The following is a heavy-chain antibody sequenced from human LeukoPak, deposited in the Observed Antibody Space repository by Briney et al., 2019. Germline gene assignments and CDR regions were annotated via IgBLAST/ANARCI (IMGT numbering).Heavy chain of an antibody. Sequence: ASVKVSCKASGGTFSSYAISWVRQAPGQGLEWMGRIIPILGIANYAQKFQGRVTITADKSTSTAYMELSSLRSEDTAVYYCARSHSSSWPLGYWGQETLVTVSS. V-gene: IGHV1-69*04. D-gene: IGHD6-13*01. J-gene: IGHJ4*02. CDR3: ARSHSSSWPLGY. CDR2: IIPILGIA. CDR1: GGTFSSYA.